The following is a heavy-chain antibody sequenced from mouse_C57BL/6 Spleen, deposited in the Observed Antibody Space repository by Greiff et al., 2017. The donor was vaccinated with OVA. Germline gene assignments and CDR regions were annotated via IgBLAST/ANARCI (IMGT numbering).Heavy chain of an antibody. D-gene: IGHD3-2*02. J-gene: IGHJ4*01. V-gene: IGHV1-82*01. Sequence: QVQLQQSGPELVKPGASVKISCKASGYAFSSSWMNWVKQRPGQGLEWIGRIYPGDGDTNYNGKFKGKATLTADKSSSTAYMQLSSLTSEDSAVYFGARGGQLRLPSYAMDYWGQGTSVTVSS. CDR3: ARGGQLRLPSYAMDY. CDR2: IYPGDGDT. CDR1: GYAFSSSW.